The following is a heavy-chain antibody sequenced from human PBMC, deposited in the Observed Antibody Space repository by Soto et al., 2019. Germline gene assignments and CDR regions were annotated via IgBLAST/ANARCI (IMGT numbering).Heavy chain of an antibody. Sequence: QIQLVHSGAEVTKPGASVEVSCKASGYTFPSYGITWVRQAPGQGLEWMGWISGHNGKTKYAQEFKDRVTMTTDAAMTTAYMELRGLISDDTAVYYCARYYSTWAFDYWGQGTLVTVS. CDR1: GYTFPSYG. D-gene: IGHD2-2*01. CDR3: ARYYSTWAFDY. CDR2: ISGHNGKT. J-gene: IGHJ4*02. V-gene: IGHV1-18*04.